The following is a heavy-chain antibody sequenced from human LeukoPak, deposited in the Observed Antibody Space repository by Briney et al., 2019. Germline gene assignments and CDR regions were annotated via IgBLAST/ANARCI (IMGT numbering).Heavy chain of an antibody. D-gene: IGHD5-24*01. V-gene: IGHV3-72*01. CDR2: SRDKGNSYTT. CDR3: AIGGWLQPTLT. CDR1: GFIFSDHY. J-gene: IGHJ5*02. Sequence: GGSLRLSCAASGFIFSDHYIDWVRQAPGKGLEWVGRSRDKGNSYTTAYAASVRGRFTISRDDSKNSVYLQMNNLKIEDTAVYYCAIGGWLQPTLTWGQGTLVTVSS.